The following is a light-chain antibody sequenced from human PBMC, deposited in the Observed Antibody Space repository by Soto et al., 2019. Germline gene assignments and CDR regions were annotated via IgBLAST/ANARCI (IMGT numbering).Light chain of an antibody. CDR2: TNN. Sequence: QAVVTQPPSASGTPGQRVTISCSGSSSNIGSHTVNWYQQLPGTAPKLLIYTNNQRPSGVPDRFSGSKSGTSASLAISGLQSEDEADYYCETWDDSLNGYVFGTGTKVTVL. CDR1: SSNIGSHT. V-gene: IGLV1-44*01. J-gene: IGLJ1*01. CDR3: ETWDDSLNGYV.